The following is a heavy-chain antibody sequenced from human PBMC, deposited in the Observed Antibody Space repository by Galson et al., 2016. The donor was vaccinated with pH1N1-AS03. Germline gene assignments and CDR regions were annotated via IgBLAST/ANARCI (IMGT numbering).Heavy chain of an antibody. CDR3: ATAGNYFDIRRFDY. V-gene: IGHV1-69*05. D-gene: IGHD3-9*01. CDR2: VKGVFRTT. CDR1: GLTFSSYA. Sequence: SVKVSCKASGLTFSSYAISWVRQAPGRGLEWMGGVKGVFRTTNYAQKFQGRITITMDQSTGTAYMEVSSLRAEDTAVYYCATAGNYFDIRRFDYWCQGTPVTVFS. J-gene: IGHJ4*02.